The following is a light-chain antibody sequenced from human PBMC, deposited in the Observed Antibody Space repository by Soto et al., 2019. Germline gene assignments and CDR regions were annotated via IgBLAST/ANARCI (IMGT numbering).Light chain of an antibody. J-gene: IGKJ1*01. V-gene: IGKV3-15*01. CDR3: QQYSNWPSWT. CDR2: GAS. Sequence: TVLTQSPRTPSLYLGGRAPLSCLASQSVSSNLAWYQQKPGQAPRLLIYGASTRATGIPARFSGSGSGTEFTLTISSLQSEDFAVYYCQQYSNWPSWTFGQGTKVDIK. CDR1: QSVSSN.